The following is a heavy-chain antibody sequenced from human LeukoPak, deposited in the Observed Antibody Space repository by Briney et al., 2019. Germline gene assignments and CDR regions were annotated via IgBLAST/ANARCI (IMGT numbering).Heavy chain of an antibody. CDR1: GGSFSGYY. Sequence: PSETLSLTCAVYGGSFSGYYWSWIRQPPGTGLEGSGEINHSGSTNYNPSLKSRVTISVDTSKNQFSLKLSSVTAADTAVYYCARAWGAAAGTGYYYMDVWGKGTTVTVSS. V-gene: IGHV4-34*01. D-gene: IGHD6-13*01. J-gene: IGHJ6*03. CDR3: ARAWGAAAGTGYYYMDV. CDR2: INHSGST.